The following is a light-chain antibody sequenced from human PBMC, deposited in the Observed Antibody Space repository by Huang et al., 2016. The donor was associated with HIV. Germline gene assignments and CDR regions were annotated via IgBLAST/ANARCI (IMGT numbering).Light chain of an antibody. V-gene: IGKV3-15*01. Sequence: EIVMTQSPAILSVSPGERATLSCRASQSVGRNLAWYQHKPGQAPRLIMYGASTRGTGVPARFSGSGSGTEFTLTISGLQSEDFAVYFCQQYNHWLALTFGGGTKVDNK. CDR1: QSVGRN. CDR2: GAS. CDR3: QQYNHWLALT. J-gene: IGKJ4*01.